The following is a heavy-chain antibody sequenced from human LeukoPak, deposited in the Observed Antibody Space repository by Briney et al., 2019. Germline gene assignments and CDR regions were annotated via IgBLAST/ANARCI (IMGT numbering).Heavy chain of an antibody. Sequence: AGGSLRLSCAASGFTFDDYAMHWVRQAPGKGLEWVSGISWNSGSIGCADSVKGRSTISRDNAKNSLYLQMNSLRAEDTALYYCAKDIYDYGDYGAFDYWGQGTLVTVSS. D-gene: IGHD4-17*01. V-gene: IGHV3-9*01. J-gene: IGHJ4*02. CDR3: AKDIYDYGDYGAFDY. CDR1: GFTFDDYA. CDR2: ISWNSGSI.